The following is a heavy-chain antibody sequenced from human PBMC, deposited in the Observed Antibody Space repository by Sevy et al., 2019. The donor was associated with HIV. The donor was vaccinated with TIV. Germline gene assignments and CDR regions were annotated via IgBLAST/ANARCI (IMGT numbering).Heavy chain of an antibody. D-gene: IGHD1-26*01. CDR3: ARGPEWELTSFLSH. CDR1: GFTFRTYA. CDR2: PSSNGDNA. J-gene: IGHJ4*02. V-gene: IGHV3-30-3*01. Sequence: GGSLRLSCAASGFTFRTYAFHWVRRTPGRGLEWIGLPSSNGDNAFYANSVRGRFTISRDNSMNTLYLQMTSLTPDDTAVYYCARGPEWELTSFLSHWGQGTLVTVSS.